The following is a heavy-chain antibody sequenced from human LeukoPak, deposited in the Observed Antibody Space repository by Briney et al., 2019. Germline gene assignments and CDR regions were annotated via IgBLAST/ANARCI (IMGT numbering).Heavy chain of an antibody. Sequence: AGGSLRPSCAASGFTFISYWMHWVRQAPGKGLEWVAVISYDGNDKYYADSVKGRFTISRDNSKNTLYLQMNSLRAEDTAVYYCAKGLHGGNVDYGMDVWGPGTTVTVSS. D-gene: IGHD4-23*01. J-gene: IGHJ6*02. CDR3: AKGLHGGNVDYGMDV. V-gene: IGHV3-30*18. CDR2: ISYDGNDK. CDR1: GFTFISYW.